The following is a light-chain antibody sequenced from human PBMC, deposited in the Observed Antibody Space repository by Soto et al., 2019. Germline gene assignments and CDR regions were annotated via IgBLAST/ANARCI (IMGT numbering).Light chain of an antibody. V-gene: IGLV2-14*01. J-gene: IGLJ1*01. CDR3: ISYTVSRSYV. Sequence: QSVLTQPASVSGSPGQSITISCSGTSSDIGTYDHVAWFQQFPGKTPKLVIYSVSDRPSGVSYRFSGSKSGNTASLTISGLQADDEADYYCISYTVSRSYVFGTRTKSPS. CDR2: SVS. CDR1: SSDIGTYDH.